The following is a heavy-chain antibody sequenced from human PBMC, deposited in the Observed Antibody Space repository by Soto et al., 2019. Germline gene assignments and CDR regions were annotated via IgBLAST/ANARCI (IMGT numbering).Heavy chain of an antibody. CDR2: IDLSGTTT. V-gene: IGHV3-23*03. Sequence: EVQLLQSGGDLLHPGGSLKLSCPPSGFSFTAISLNWVPQIPGGGREWVSFIDLSGTTTYYRDSVKGRFTIFKDKSRNTVYLQMRSLTVEDAAIYYCTKDRVPDGIYSFDYWGQGALVTVSS. J-gene: IGHJ4*02. D-gene: IGHD2-15*01. CDR1: GFSFTAIS. CDR3: TKDRVPDGIYSFDY.